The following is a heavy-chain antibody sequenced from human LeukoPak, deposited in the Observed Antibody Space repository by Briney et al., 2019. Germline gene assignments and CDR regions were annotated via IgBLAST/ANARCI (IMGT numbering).Heavy chain of an antibody. CDR1: GYTFTSYY. CDR2: INPSGGST. D-gene: IGHD3-22*01. V-gene: IGHV1-46*01. CDR3: ARGLYYYDSSGYYSFDY. J-gene: IGHJ4*02. Sequence: ASVKLSCKASGYTFTSYYMHLVRHAPGQGLEWMRIINPSGGSTSYAQKFQGRVTVTRDTSTSTVYMELSSLRSEDTAVYYCARGLYYYDSSGYYSFDYWGQGTLVTVSS.